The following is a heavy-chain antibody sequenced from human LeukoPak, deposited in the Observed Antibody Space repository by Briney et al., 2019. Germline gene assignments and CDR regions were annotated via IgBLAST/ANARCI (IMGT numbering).Heavy chain of an antibody. CDR2: INHSGST. CDR1: GGSFSGYY. Sequence: SETLSLTCAAYGGSFSGYYWSWIRQPPGKGLEWIGEINHSGSTNYNPSLKSRVTISVDTSKNQFSLKLSSVTAADTAVYYCARTRTDSSSRGWFDPWGQGTLVTVSS. CDR3: ARTRTDSSSRGWFDP. V-gene: IGHV4-34*01. J-gene: IGHJ5*02. D-gene: IGHD6-13*01.